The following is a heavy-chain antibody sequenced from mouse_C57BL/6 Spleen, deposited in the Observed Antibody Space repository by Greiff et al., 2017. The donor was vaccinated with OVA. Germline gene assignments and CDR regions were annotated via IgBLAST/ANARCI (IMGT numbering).Heavy chain of an antibody. J-gene: IGHJ1*03. V-gene: IGHV1-53*01. CDR2: INPSNGGT. CDR3: ARPFITTVVERYFDV. CDR1: GYTFTSYW. D-gene: IGHD1-1*01. Sequence: QVQLQQPGTELVKPGASVKLSCKASGYTFTSYWMHWVKQRPGQGLEWIGNINPSNGGTNYNEKFKSKATLTVDKSSSTAYMPLSSLTSEDSAVYNCARPFITTVVERYFDVWGTGTTVTVSS.